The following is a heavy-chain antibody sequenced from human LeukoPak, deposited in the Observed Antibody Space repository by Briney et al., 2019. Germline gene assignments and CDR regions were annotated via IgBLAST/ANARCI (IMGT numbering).Heavy chain of an antibody. D-gene: IGHD2-15*01. CDR3: ARAYCSGGSCYSAYFDY. Sequence: SDTLPLTRAVYGGSFSGYYWSWIRQPPGKGLERIGEINHSGSTNYNPSPKSRVTISVDTSKNQFSLKLSSVTAADTAVYYCARAYCSGGSCYSAYFDYWCQGPLVTVSS. CDR2: INHSGST. V-gene: IGHV4-34*01. J-gene: IGHJ4*02. CDR1: GGSFSGYY.